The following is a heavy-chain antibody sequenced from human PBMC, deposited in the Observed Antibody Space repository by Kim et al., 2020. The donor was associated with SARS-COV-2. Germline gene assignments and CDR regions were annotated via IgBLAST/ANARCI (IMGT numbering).Heavy chain of an antibody. CDR3: ARLFKEYSGYPYYFDY. CDR1: GFTFSNYD. J-gene: IGHJ4*02. CDR2: IGTAGDT. Sequence: GGYLRLSCAASGFTFSNYDMHWVRQPTGKGLEWVSGIGTAGDTYYEGSVKGRFTISRENVKNSLYLQMNSLTAGDTAVYYCARLFKEYSGYPYYFDYWGQGALVTVSS. D-gene: IGHD5-12*01. V-gene: IGHV3-13*01.